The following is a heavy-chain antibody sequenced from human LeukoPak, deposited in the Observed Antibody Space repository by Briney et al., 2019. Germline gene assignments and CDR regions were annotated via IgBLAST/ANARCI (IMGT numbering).Heavy chain of an antibody. CDR2: IIPILGIA. Sequence: SVKVSCKASGGTFSSYAISWVRQAPGQGLEWMGRIIPILGIANYAQKFQGRVTITADKSTSTAYMELSSLRSEDTAVYYCAREPPYCGGDCYPYYYYYGMDVWGQGTTVTVSS. CDR3: AREPPYCGGDCYPYYYYYGMDV. CDR1: GGTFSSYA. V-gene: IGHV1-69*04. D-gene: IGHD2-21*02. J-gene: IGHJ6*02.